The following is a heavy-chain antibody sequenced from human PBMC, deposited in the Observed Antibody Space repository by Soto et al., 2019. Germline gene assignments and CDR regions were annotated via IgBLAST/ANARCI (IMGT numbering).Heavy chain of an antibody. CDR1: GGSISSYY. CDR3: ARGGYNDTYYDFWSGYYTYYYYYMDV. CDR2: IYYSGST. D-gene: IGHD3-3*01. V-gene: IGHV4-59*01. J-gene: IGHJ6*03. Sequence: PSETLSLTYTVSGGSISSYYWSWIRQPPGKGLEWIGYIYYSGSTNYNPSLKSRVTISVDTSKNQFSLKLSSVTAADTAVYYCARGGYNDTYYDFWSGYYTYYYYYMDVWGKGTTVTVSS.